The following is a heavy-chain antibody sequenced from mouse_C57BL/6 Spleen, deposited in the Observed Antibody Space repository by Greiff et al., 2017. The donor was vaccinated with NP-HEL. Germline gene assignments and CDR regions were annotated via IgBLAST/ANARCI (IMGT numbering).Heavy chain of an antibody. CDR2: IHPGDGGT. CDR1: GYAFSSSW. CDR3: GRLVTAVDDYAMDY. Sequence: QVQLQQSGPELVKPGASVKISCKASGYAFSSSWMHWVKQRPGKGLEWIGRIHPGDGGTNYNGKFKGKATLTVDKSSSTAYMQLSSLTSEDSAVFFCGRLVTAVDDYAMDYWGQGTSVTVAS. D-gene: IGHD2-3*01. J-gene: IGHJ4*01. V-gene: IGHV1-82*01.